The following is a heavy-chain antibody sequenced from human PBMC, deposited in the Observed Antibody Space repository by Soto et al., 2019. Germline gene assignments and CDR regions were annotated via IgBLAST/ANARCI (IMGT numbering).Heavy chain of an antibody. V-gene: IGHV4-4*02. CDR1: SGSISSSNW. D-gene: IGHD2-2*01. J-gene: IGHJ6*03. CDR2: IYHSGST. Sequence: SETLSLTCDVSSGSISSSNWWSWVRQPPGKGLEWIGEIYHSGSTNYNPSLKSRVTISVDKSKNQFSLKLSSVTAADTAVYYCARRVVPAVPEYYYYYYMDVWGKGTTVTVSS. CDR3: ARRVVPAVPEYYYYYYMDV.